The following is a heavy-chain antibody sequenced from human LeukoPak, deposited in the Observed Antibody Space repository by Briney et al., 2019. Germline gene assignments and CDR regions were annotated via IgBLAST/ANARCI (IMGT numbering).Heavy chain of an antibody. CDR3: ARSPGYCSSTSCYTGPSDYYYYMEV. J-gene: IGHJ6*03. V-gene: IGHV1-46*01. CDR1: GYTFTSYY. D-gene: IGHD2-2*02. Sequence: ASVKVSCKASGYTFTSYYMHWVRQAPGQGLEWMGIINPSGGSTSYAQKFQGRVTMTRDMSTSTVYMELSSLRSEDTAVYYCARSPGYCSSTSCYTGPSDYYYYMEVWGKGTTVTVSS. CDR2: INPSGGST.